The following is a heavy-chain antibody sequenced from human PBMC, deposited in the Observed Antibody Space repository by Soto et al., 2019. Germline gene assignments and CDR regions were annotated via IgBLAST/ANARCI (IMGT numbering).Heavy chain of an antibody. CDR1: GGTFSSYA. V-gene: IGHV1-69*05. Sequence: QVQLVQSGAEVKKPGSSVKVSCKASGGTFSSYAISWVRQAPGQGLEWMGGIIPIFGTANYAQKFQGRVTITXXEXTIXAYMELSSLRSEDTAVYYCAREFSSAAGTLWYFDLWGRGTLVTVSS. CDR3: AREFSSAAGTLWYFDL. D-gene: IGHD6-13*01. CDR2: IIPIFGTA. J-gene: IGHJ2*01.